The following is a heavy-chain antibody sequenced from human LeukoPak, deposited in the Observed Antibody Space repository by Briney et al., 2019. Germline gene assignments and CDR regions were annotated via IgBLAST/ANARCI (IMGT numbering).Heavy chain of an antibody. D-gene: IGHD5-24*01. CDR3: ARTRDGPFEY. CDR2: ISNSGSSI. V-gene: IGHV3-48*03. Sequence: KAGGSLRPSCAASGFTFSSYEMNWVRQGPGKGLEWLSHISNSGSSIQYADSVKGRFTISRDNAKNSLYLQMNSLRAEDTAVYYCARTRDGPFEYWGQGTLVTVSS. CDR1: GFTFSSYE. J-gene: IGHJ4*02.